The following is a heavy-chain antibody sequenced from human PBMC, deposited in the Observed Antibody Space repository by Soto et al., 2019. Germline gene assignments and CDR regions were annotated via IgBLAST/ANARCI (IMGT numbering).Heavy chain of an antibody. CDR3: GHSPRQLCTISISSFHLDL. Sequence: QITLKESCPTLVKPTQTLTLTCTFSGFSLSTDTLCVGWIQNPPEKALELLSLIYWDDNKRYSPSLKSRLTITKDTSKHQVVLTMTNMEPVDTGTSFCGHSPRQLCTISISSFHLDLWGQGAPATVSS. CDR2: IYWDDNK. D-gene: IGHD2-8*01. CDR1: GFSLSTDTLC. V-gene: IGHV2-5*02. J-gene: IGHJ4*02.